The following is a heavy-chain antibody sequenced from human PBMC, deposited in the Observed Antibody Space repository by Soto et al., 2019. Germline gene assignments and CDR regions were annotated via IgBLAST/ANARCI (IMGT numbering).Heavy chain of an antibody. CDR1: GGTFGSYA. Sequence: ASVKVSCKASGGTFGSYAISWVRQAPGQGLEWMGGIIPIFGTANYAQKFQGRVTITADESTSTAYMELSSLRSEDTAVYYCARRSDYYGSGTQRYYYGMDVWGQGTTVTVSS. CDR3: ARRSDYYGSGTQRYYYGMDV. D-gene: IGHD3-10*01. V-gene: IGHV1-69*13. J-gene: IGHJ6*02. CDR2: IIPIFGTA.